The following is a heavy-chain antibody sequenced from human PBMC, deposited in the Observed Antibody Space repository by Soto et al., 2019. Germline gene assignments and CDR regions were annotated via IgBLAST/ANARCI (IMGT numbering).Heavy chain of an antibody. Sequence: EVQLVESGGGLVKPGDSLRLSCLASGFTFSTSTMSWVRQAPGKGLEWVSSMSHGGRFINYADSSVKGRFTISRDNAKNSLYVEMSSLRDEDTAVYYCARNIEGGCFYFYMDVWGKGTTVTVSS. V-gene: IGHV3-21*02. CDR3: ARNIEGGCFYFYMDV. CDR1: GFTFSTST. D-gene: IGHD1-26*01. J-gene: IGHJ6*03. CDR2: MSHGGRFI.